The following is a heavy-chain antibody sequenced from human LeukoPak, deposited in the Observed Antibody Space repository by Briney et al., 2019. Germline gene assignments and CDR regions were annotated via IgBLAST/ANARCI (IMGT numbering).Heavy chain of an antibody. Sequence: SETLSPTCTVSGGSISSYYWSWIRQPPGKGLEWIGYIYYSGSTNYNPSLKSRVTISVDTSKNQFSLKLSSVTAADTAVYYCARALRGHYYDSSGYYYYFDYWGQGTLVTVSS. D-gene: IGHD3-22*01. J-gene: IGHJ4*02. V-gene: IGHV4-59*01. CDR2: IYYSGST. CDR3: ARALRGHYYDSSGYYYYFDY. CDR1: GGSISSYY.